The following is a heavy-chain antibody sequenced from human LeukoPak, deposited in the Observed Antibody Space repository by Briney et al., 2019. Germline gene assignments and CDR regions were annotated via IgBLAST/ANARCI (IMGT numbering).Heavy chain of an antibody. J-gene: IGHJ4*02. Sequence: GGSLRLSCAASGFTVSSNCVNWVRQAPGKGLKWVSVICSGGSTNYADSVKGRFTISRDNSKNTLYLQMNSLRAEDTAVYYCARDSPRTGGGGSHFDYWAREPWSPSPQ. CDR2: ICSGGST. CDR3: ARDSPRTGGGGSHFDY. V-gene: IGHV3-66*01. D-gene: IGHD1-1*01. CDR1: GFTVSSNC.